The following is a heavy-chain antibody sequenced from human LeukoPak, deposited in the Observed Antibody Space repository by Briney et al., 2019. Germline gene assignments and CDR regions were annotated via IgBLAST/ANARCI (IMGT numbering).Heavy chain of an antibody. CDR3: ARDSGPYLIDY. CDR1: GFTFSSYW. J-gene: IGHJ4*02. Sequence: GGSLRLSCAASGFTFSSYWMSWVRQAPGKGLEWVANIKQDGSEKYYVDSVKGRFTISRGNAKNSLYLQMNSLRAEDTAVYYCARDSGPYLIDYWGQGTLVTVSS. CDR2: IKQDGSEK. D-gene: IGHD2-2*01. V-gene: IGHV3-7*01.